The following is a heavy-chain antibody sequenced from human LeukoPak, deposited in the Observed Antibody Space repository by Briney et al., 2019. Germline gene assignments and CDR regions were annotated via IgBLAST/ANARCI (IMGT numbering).Heavy chain of an antibody. V-gene: IGHV4-59*08. J-gene: IGHJ4*02. D-gene: IGHD3-22*01. Sequence: SQTLSLTCAVAGGFISSFYWRWVRQPAGEGLEWVGYISYGGGTTYNPSLKLRVSMSIDTSKNQFSLRLSSVTAADTALYYCARVGDTSGYFYYFDYWGQGTLVTVSS. CDR1: GGFISSFY. CDR2: ISYGGGT. CDR3: ARVGDTSGYFYYFDY.